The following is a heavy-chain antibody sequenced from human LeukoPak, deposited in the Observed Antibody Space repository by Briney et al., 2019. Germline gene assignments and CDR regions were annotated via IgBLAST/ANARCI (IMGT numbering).Heavy chain of an antibody. CDR3: ARGRGYCSSTSCYRFDP. J-gene: IGHJ5*02. CDR2: MNPNSGNT. D-gene: IGHD2-2*03. CDR1: GYTFTSYD. Sequence: GASVKVSCKASGYTFTSYDINWVRQATGQGLEWMGWMNPNSGNTGYAQKFQGRVTMTRNTSISTAYMELSSLRSEDTAVYYCARGRGYCSSTSCYRFDPWGQGTLVTVSS. V-gene: IGHV1-8*01.